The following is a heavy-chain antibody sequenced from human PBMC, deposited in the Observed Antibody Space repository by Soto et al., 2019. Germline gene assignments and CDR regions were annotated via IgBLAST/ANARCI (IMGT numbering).Heavy chain of an antibody. V-gene: IGHV3-30*18. CDR2: ISYDGSNK. CDR1: GFTFSSYG. Sequence: GGSLRLSCAASGFTFSSYGMHWVRQAPGKGLEWVAVISYDGSNKYYADSVKGRFTISRDNSKNTLYLQMNSLRAEDTAVYYCAKDLDDYGDYDDYWGQGTLVTVSS. CDR3: AKDLDDYGDYDDY. D-gene: IGHD4-17*01. J-gene: IGHJ4*02.